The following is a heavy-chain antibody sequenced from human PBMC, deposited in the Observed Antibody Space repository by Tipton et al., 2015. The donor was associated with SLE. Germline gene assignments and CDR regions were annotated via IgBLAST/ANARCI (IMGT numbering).Heavy chain of an antibody. Sequence: SLRLSCAASGLSFSSYAMNWVRQAPGKGLEWVALISYDGSNKYLADSVKGRFTISRDNSKNTLYLQMSRLTAEDTAVYYCVRVDLWFGDLLAGGLDIWGQGTTVTVSS. V-gene: IGHV3-30*04. CDR2: ISYDGSNK. CDR3: VRVDLWFGDLLAGGLDI. D-gene: IGHD3-10*01. J-gene: IGHJ3*02. CDR1: GLSFSSYA.